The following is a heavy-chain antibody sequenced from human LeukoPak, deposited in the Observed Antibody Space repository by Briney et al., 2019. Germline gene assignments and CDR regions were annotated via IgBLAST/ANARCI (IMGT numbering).Heavy chain of an antibody. CDR2: IYYSGST. CDR1: GGSISSYY. J-gene: IGHJ4*02. Sequence: NASETLSLTCTVSGGSISSYYWSRIRQPPGKGLEWIGYIYYSGSTNYNPSLKSRVTISVDTSKDQFSLKLSSVTAADTAVYYCARAEYYFDYWGQGTLVTVSS. V-gene: IGHV4-59*01. CDR3: ARAEYYFDY.